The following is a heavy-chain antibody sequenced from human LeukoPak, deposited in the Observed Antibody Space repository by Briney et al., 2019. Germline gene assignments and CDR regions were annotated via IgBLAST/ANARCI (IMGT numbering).Heavy chain of an antibody. CDR3: AKAPLMITFGGVIVIPRFDY. D-gene: IGHD3-16*02. J-gene: IGHJ4*02. Sequence: GGSLRLSCAASGFTFSSYAMSWVRQAPGKGLEWVSAISGSGGSTYYADSVKGRFTISRDNSKNTLYLQMNSLRAEDTAVYYCAKAPLMITFGGVIVIPRFDYWGQGTLVTVSP. CDR1: GFTFSSYA. CDR2: ISGSGGST. V-gene: IGHV3-23*01.